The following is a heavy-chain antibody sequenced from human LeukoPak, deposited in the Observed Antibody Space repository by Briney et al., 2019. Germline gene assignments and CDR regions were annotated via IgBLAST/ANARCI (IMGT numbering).Heavy chain of an antibody. CDR2: IIPILGIA. CDR1: GGTFSSYA. Sequence: GASVKVSCKASGGTFSSYAISWVRQAPGQGLEWMGRIIPILGIANYAQKFQGRVTITADKSTSTAYMELSSLRSEDTAVYYCAIVGATRGNEFDYWGQGTLVTVSS. CDR3: AIVGATRGNEFDY. D-gene: IGHD1-26*01. J-gene: IGHJ4*02. V-gene: IGHV1-69*04.